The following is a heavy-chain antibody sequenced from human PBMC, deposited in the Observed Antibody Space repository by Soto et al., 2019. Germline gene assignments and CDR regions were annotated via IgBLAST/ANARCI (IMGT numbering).Heavy chain of an antibody. CDR1: GGTFSSYA. V-gene: IGHV1-69*06. D-gene: IGHD1-26*01. CDR2: IIPMFGTV. J-gene: IGHJ5*02. CDR3: ASVGFP. Sequence: QVQLVQSGAEVRKPGSSVKVSCKASGGTFSSYAISWVRQAPGQGLEWMGGIIPMFGTVKYAQKLQDRVTITADKSTSTAYMELISLRSEDTAMYYCASVGFPWGQGTLVTVSS.